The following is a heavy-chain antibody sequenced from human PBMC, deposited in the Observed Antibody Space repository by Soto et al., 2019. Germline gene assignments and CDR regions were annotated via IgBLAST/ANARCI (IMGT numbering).Heavy chain of an antibody. CDR1: VYTFTSYG. D-gene: IGHD3-10*01. V-gene: IGHV1-18*01. J-gene: IGHJ4*02. CDR2: ISAYNGNT. Sequence: ASVKVSCTSSVYTFTSYGISWVRQAPGQGLEWMGWISAYNGNTNYAQKLQGRVTMTTDTSTSTAYMELRSLRSDDTAVYYCARDEGYYYYGSANDYWGQGTLVTVSS. CDR3: ARDEGYYYYGSANDY.